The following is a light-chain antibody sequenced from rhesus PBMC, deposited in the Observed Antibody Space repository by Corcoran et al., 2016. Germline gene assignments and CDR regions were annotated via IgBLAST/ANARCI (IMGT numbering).Light chain of an antibody. CDR2: KAA. V-gene: IGKV1-21*01. J-gene: IGKJ3*01. Sequence: DIQMTQSPSSLSASVGDRVTITCRASQGINNWLAWYQQKPGKAPKLLIYKAASLQSGVPSRFSGNRSGTDFTLTISSLQPEDFATYYCHKYSSAPRVTFGPGTKLNIK. CDR3: HKYSSAPRVT. CDR1: QGINNW.